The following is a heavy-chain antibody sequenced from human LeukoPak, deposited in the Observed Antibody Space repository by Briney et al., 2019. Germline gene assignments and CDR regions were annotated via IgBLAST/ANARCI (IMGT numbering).Heavy chain of an antibody. CDR1: GFTFNNYA. CDR2: ISINGAGT. Sequence: GGSLRLSCVASGFTFNNYAMSWVRQTPRKGLEWVSGISINGAGTYYADSVKGRFTISRDKSKSTLYLQMNSPRAKDTAVYYCVRAAPRDCSSTSCSLFDNWGQGTLVTVSS. V-gene: IGHV3-23*01. J-gene: IGHJ4*02. CDR3: VRAAPRDCSSTSCSLFDN. D-gene: IGHD2-2*01.